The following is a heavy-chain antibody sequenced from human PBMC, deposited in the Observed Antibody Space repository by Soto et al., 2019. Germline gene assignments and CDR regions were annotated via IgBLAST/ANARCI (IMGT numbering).Heavy chain of an antibody. V-gene: IGHV3-23*01. CDR2: ISGIGGST. Sequence: EVQLLESGGGLVQPGGSLRLSCAASGFTFTDYALSWVRQAPGKGLAWVATISGIGGSTYLADSVKGRLSISRDNSKNTVSLLINSLKAEDTAVYFCARGSSGYISSWYYFDYWGRGTLVTVSS. CDR3: ARGSSGYISSWYYFDY. D-gene: IGHD6-13*01. J-gene: IGHJ4*02. CDR1: GFTFTDYA.